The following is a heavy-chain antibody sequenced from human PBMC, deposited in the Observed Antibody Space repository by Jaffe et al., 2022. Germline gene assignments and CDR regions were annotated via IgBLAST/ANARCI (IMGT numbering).Heavy chain of an antibody. J-gene: IGHJ3*02. V-gene: IGHV3-49*04. CDR2: IRSKAYGGTT. CDR1: GFTFGDYA. CDR3: TRDCSYSSGWYPDAFDI. D-gene: IGHD6-19*01. Sequence: EVQLVESGGGLVQPGRSLRLSCTASGFTFGDYAMSWVRQAPGKGLEWVGFIRSKAYGGTTEYAASVKGRFTISRDDSKSIAYLQMNSLKTEDTAVYYCTRDCSYSSGWYPDAFDIWGQGTMVTVSS.